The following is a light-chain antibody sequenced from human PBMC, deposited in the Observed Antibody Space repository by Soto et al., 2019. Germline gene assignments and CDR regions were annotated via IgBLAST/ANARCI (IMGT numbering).Light chain of an antibody. Sequence: QPVLTQPPSASASLGASVTLTCTRSSGYSNYKVDWYQQRPGKGPRFVMRVGTGGIVGSKGDGIPDRFSVLGSGLNRYLTIKNIQEEDESDYHCGADHGSGSNFVVVFGGGTKLTVL. CDR1: SGYSNYK. V-gene: IGLV9-49*01. CDR2: VGTGGIVG. CDR3: GADHGSGSNFVVV. J-gene: IGLJ2*01.